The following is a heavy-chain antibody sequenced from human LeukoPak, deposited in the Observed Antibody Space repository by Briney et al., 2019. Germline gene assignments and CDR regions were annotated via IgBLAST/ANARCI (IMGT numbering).Heavy chain of an antibody. CDR3: VRRTTGTDADAFDI. J-gene: IGHJ3*02. D-gene: IGHD1-1*01. Sequence: PSETLSLTCTVSGGSISSSRYYWGWIRQPPGKGLEWIGSIYYSGSTYYNPSLKSRVTISVDTSKNQFSLKLSSVTAADTAFYYCVRRTTGTDADAFDIWGQGTMVTVSS. CDR2: IYYSGST. CDR1: GGSISSSRYY. V-gene: IGHV4-39*01.